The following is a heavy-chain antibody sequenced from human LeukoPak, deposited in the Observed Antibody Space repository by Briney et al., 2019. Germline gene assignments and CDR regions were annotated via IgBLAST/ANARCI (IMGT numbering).Heavy chain of an antibody. V-gene: IGHV1-18*01. D-gene: IGHD2-8*01. Sequence: ASVTVSCTASGGTFSSYAISWVRQAPGQGLEWMGWISAYNGNTNYAQKLQGRLTLTTDTSTSTAYMELRSLRSDDTAVYYCASCHCTNGVCYGECEYFQHWGQGTLVTVSS. CDR1: GGTFSSYA. CDR3: ASCHCTNGVCYGECEYFQH. CDR2: ISAYNGNT. J-gene: IGHJ1*01.